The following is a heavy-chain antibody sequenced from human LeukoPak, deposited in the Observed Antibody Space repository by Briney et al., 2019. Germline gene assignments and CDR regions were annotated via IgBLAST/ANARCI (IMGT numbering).Heavy chain of an antibody. D-gene: IGHD3-3*01. V-gene: IGHV1-18*01. J-gene: IGHJ3*02. CDR3: ARGLTIFGVADDAFDI. CDR2: ISAYNGNT. CDR1: GYTFTSYG. Sequence: ASVKVSCKASGYTFTSYGISWVRQAPGQGLEWMGWISAYNGNTNYAQKLQGRVTMTTDTSTSTAYMELRSLRSDDTAVYYCARGLTIFGVADDAFDIWGQGTMVTVSS.